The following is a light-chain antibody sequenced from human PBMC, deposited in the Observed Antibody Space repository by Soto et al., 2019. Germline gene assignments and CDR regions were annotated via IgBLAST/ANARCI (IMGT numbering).Light chain of an antibody. CDR3: SSYTSSSTPVV. CDR2: DVS. V-gene: IGLV2-14*01. J-gene: IGLJ2*01. Sequence: QSALTQPASVSGSPGQSITISCTGSSSDVGGYNYVSWYQQHPGKAPKLMIYDVSNRPSGVSNRFSGSKSGNTASLTISGLHAEDEAHYYCSSYTSSSTPVVFGGGTKLTVL. CDR1: SSDVGGYNY.